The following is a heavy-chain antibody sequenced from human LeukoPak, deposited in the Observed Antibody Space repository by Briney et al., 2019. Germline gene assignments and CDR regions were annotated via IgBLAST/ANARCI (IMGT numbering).Heavy chain of an antibody. CDR2: ISGSGTTT. V-gene: IGHV3-23*01. D-gene: IGHD3-10*01. J-gene: IGHJ4*02. CDR1: GFTFSSYA. CDR3: AKAGHYGSGSYYSDY. Sequence: GGSLRLSCAASGFTFSSYAMSWVRQAPGKGLEWVSAISGSGTTTYYVDSVKGRFTVSRDNSKNTLYLQMSSLRAGDTAVYYCAKAGHYGSGSYYSDYWGRGTLVTVSP.